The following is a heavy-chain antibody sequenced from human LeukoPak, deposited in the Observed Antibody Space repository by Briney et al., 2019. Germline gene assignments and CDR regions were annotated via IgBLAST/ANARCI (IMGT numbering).Heavy chain of an antibody. D-gene: IGHD3-22*01. Sequence: GGSLSLTCAASGSTISIYAMTWVRQAPGKGLEWVAVISYDGSNKYYADSVKGRFTISSDNSKNTVYLQMNSLRAEDTAVYYCAKDHLMPYYYDSSALWGRGTLVTVSS. CDR3: AKDHLMPYYYDSSAL. CDR1: GSTISIYA. CDR2: ISYDGSNK. J-gene: IGHJ4*02. V-gene: IGHV3-30*18.